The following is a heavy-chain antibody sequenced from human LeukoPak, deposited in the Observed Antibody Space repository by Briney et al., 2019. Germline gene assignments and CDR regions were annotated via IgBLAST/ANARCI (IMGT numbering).Heavy chain of an antibody. D-gene: IGHD3-10*01. CDR1: GFTFSSYG. V-gene: IGHV3-30*02. CDR3: AKDWTIRGVIISLDY. J-gene: IGHJ4*02. CDR2: IRYDGSNK. Sequence: GGSLRLSCAASGFTFSSYGMHWVRQAPGKGLEWVAFIRYDGSNKYYADSVKGRFTISRDNSKNTLYLQMKSLRAEDTAVYYCAKDWTIRGVIISLDYWGQGTLVTVSS.